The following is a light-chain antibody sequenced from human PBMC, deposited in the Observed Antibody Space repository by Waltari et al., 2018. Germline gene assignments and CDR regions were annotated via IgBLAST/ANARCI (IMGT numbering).Light chain of an antibody. CDR3: QQRSTWPRT. CDR1: QSIGSF. J-gene: IGKJ1*01. Sequence: IVLTQSPDTLSLFPGERAALTCKASQSIGSFLGWYQQRPGQAPRLLIYDVSRRAAGIPARFSGSGSGTEFALTISSLEAEDSAVYFCQQRSTWPRTFGQGTKVE. CDR2: DVS. V-gene: IGKV3-11*01.